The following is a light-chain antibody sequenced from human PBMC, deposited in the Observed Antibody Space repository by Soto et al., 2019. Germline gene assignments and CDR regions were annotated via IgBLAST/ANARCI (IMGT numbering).Light chain of an antibody. CDR2: EAT. Sequence: QSALTQPPSASGSPGQSVTISCTGTSSDVTFYKYVSWYQQYPGKVPKLILFEATRRPSGVPDRFSGSKSANSASLTVSGLRPDDEADYYCAAWDDSLNGVVFGGGTKLTVL. CDR3: AAWDDSLNGVV. V-gene: IGLV2-8*01. J-gene: IGLJ2*01. CDR1: SSDVTFYKY.